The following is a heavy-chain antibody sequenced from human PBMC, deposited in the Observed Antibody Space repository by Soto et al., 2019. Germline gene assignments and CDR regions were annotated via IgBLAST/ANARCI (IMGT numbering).Heavy chain of an antibody. CDR3: ARVPGRL. Sequence: QLVETGGGLIQPGTSLTLSCAASGFSVSRNYMTWVRQAPGKGLEWVSFVYSGGAPFYADSVKGRFILSRDDSQNTMYLQKNNLRAEDTAVYYCARVPGRLWGRGTLVTVAS. J-gene: IGHJ4*02. V-gene: IGHV3-53*02. CDR1: GFSVSRNY. D-gene: IGHD3-10*01. CDR2: VYSGGAP.